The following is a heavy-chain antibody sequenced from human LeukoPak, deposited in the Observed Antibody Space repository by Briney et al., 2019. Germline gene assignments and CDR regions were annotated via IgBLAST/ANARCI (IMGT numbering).Heavy chain of an antibody. CDR1: GFTFSSYS. V-gene: IGHV3-21*01. J-gene: IGHJ4*02. Sequence: GGSLRLSCAASGFTFSSYSMSWVRQAPGKGLEWVSSISDDSNYIYYADSVEGRFTISRDNAKNSLYLQMNSLRAEDTAVYYCANHLACGSTSCPPFDYWGEGTLVTVSS. D-gene: IGHD2-2*01. CDR2: ISDDSNYI. CDR3: ANHLACGSTSCPPFDY.